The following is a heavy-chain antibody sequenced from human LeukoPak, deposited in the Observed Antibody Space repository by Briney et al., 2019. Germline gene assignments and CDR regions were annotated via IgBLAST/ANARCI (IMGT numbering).Heavy chain of an antibody. CDR2: INSDGSST. D-gene: IGHD3-22*01. CDR1: GFTFGDYA. Sequence: PGGSLRLSCTASGFTFGDYAMSWVRQAPGKGLVWVSRINSDGSSTSYADSVKGRFTISRDNAKNTLYLQMNSLRAEDTAVYYCARDSSGYMGDAFDIWGQGTMVTVSS. J-gene: IGHJ3*02. V-gene: IGHV3-74*01. CDR3: ARDSSGYMGDAFDI.